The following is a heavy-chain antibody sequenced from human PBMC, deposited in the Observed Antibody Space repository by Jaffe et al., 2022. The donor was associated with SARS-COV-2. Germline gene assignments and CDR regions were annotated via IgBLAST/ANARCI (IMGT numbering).Heavy chain of an antibody. V-gene: IGHV3-9*01. D-gene: IGHD2-21*02. CDR1: GFTFDDYA. CDR2: ISWNSGSI. CDR3: AKGVVVTAHSHFDY. Sequence: EVQLVESGGGLVQPGRSLRLSCAASGFTFDDYAMHWVRQAPGKGLEWVSGISWNSGSIGYADSVKGRFTISRDNAKNSLYLQMNSLRAEDTALYYCAKGVVVTAHSHFDYWGQGTLVTVSS. J-gene: IGHJ4*02.